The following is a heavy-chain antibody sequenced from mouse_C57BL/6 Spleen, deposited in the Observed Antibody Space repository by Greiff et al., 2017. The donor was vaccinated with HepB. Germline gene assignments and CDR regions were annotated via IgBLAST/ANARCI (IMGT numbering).Heavy chain of an antibody. Sequence: QVQLQQPGAELVMPGASVKLSCKASGYTFASYWMHWVKQRPGQGLEWIGEIDPSDSYTNYNQKFKGKSTLTVDKSSSTAYMQLSSLTSEDSAVYYCATLDGYYGYWGQGTTLTVSS. CDR2: IDPSDSYT. V-gene: IGHV1-69*01. J-gene: IGHJ2*01. CDR3: ATLDGYYGY. CDR1: GYTFASYW. D-gene: IGHD2-3*01.